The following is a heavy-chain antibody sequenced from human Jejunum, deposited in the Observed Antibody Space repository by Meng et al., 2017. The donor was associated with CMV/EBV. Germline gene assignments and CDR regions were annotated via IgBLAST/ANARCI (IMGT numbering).Heavy chain of an antibody. J-gene: IGHJ6*02. Sequence: FNVRSKYMTWVRQAPGKGLEWVSGIYKRGTIYYADSVKGRFTISRDNSKNTLYLQMNSLRVEDTAVYYCAREGFGVDFYYYALDVWGQGTTVTVSS. CDR2: IYKRGTI. D-gene: IGHD3-3*01. CDR1: FNVRSKY. CDR3: AREGFGVDFYYYALDV. V-gene: IGHV3-66*03.